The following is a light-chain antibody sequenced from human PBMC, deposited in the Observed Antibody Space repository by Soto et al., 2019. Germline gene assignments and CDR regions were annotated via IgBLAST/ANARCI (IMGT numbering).Light chain of an antibody. CDR2: VNSDGSH. CDR1: SGHSRYS. V-gene: IGLV4-69*01. J-gene: IGLJ2*01. CDR3: QTWSTGIGDVV. Sequence: QLVLTQSPSASASLGASVELTCTLTSGHSRYSVAWHQQQPEKGPRFLMRVNSDGSHFKGDGIPDRFSGSSSGAERYLTISSLQSEDEADYYCQTWSTGIGDVVFGGGTKLTVL.